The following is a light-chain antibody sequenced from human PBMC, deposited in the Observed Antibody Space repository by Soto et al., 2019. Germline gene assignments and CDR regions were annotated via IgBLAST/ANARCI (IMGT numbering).Light chain of an antibody. CDR2: DAS. CDR1: QRIDRY. Sequence: DIPLTQSPSTLSASVGDRVTVTCRASQRIDRYLAWYQQKPGKAPKLLVYDASTLEGGVPSSFSGSGSATEFILTISSLQPDDFATYHCQQYKDGAWTFGQGTRVEIK. J-gene: IGKJ1*01. V-gene: IGKV1-5*01. CDR3: QQYKDGAWT.